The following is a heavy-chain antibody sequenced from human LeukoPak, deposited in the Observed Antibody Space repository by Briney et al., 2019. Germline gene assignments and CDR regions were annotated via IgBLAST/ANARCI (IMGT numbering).Heavy chain of an antibody. D-gene: IGHD3-10*01. V-gene: IGHV3-7*01. CDR2: IKEDGSEK. Sequence: GGSLRLSCAASGFTFSSYEMSWVRQAPGKGLEWVANIKEDGSEKYYVDSAKGRFTISRDNAKNSVYLQMNSLRAEDTGVYYCASTNVFYYGSGTDYWGQGTLVTVSS. CDR3: ASTNVFYYGSGTDY. CDR1: GFTFSSYE. J-gene: IGHJ4*02.